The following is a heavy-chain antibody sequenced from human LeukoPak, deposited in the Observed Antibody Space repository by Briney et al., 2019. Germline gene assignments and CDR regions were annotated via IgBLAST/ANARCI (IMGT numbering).Heavy chain of an antibody. D-gene: IGHD3-10*02. V-gene: IGHV4-38-2*02. Sequence: SETLSLTCTVSGYSISSGYYWGWIRQPPGKGLEWIGSIYHSGSTYYNPSLKSRVTISVDTSKNQFSLKLSSVTAADTAVYYCAELGITMIGGVWGKGTTVTISS. J-gene: IGHJ6*04. CDR3: AELGITMIGGV. CDR1: GYSISSGYY. CDR2: IYHSGST.